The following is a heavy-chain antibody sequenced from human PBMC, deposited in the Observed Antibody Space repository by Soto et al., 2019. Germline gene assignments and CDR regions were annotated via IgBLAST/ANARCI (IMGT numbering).Heavy chain of an antibody. Sequence: PGGSLRLSCAASGFTFSSFHMNWVRQAPGRGLEWVAYITSSSDTIYYSDSVKGRFTISRDNGKNSLFLQMNSLRDEDTAVYYCARVVVVIPPGYYYAMDVWGQGNTVTFSS. CDR3: ARVVVVIPPGYYYAMDV. V-gene: IGHV3-48*02. D-gene: IGHD3-22*01. CDR2: ITSSSDTI. CDR1: GFTFSSFH. J-gene: IGHJ6*02.